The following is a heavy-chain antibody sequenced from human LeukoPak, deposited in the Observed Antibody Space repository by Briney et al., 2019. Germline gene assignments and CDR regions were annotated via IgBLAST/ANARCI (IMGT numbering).Heavy chain of an antibody. CDR1: GFTFSNYA. Sequence: GGSLRLSCAASGFTFSNYAMSWVRQAPGKGLEWVSTISDNGGSTYYVDSVKGRFTISRDNSKNTLDLQMHSLRGEDTAVYYCAHIALWLVPLDFWGQGTLVTVSS. CDR3: AHIALWLVPLDF. V-gene: IGHV3-23*01. J-gene: IGHJ4*02. D-gene: IGHD6-19*01. CDR2: ISDNGGST.